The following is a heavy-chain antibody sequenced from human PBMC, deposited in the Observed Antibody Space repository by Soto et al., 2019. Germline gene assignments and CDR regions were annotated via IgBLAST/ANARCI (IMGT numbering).Heavy chain of an antibody. D-gene: IGHD6-19*01. CDR3: ARDRGAVTGQYFDY. J-gene: IGHJ4*02. Sequence: QVRLEESGEGLVKPGGSLRLSRAASGFTFSAVYMSWIRQAPNKGLEYISYISSSGTSANYADSVKGRFTISRDNAKNSLYLQMNSLRAEDTAVYYCARDRGAVTGQYFDYWGQGALVTVSS. V-gene: IGHV3-11*05. CDR2: ISSSGTSA. CDR1: GFTFSAVY.